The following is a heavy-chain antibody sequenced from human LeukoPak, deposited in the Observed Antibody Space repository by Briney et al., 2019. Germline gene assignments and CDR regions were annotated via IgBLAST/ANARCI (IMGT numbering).Heavy chain of an antibody. CDR2: IIPIFGTA. CDR1: GGTFSSYA. Sequence: SVKVSCKASGGTFSSYAISWVRQAPGQGLEWMGGIIPIFGTANYAQKFQGRVTITADKSTSTAYMELSSLRSEDTAVYYCARALYDYVWGSYSPYYLDYWGQGTLVTVSS. J-gene: IGHJ4*02. V-gene: IGHV1-69*06. CDR3: ARALYDYVWGSYSPYYLDY. D-gene: IGHD3-16*01.